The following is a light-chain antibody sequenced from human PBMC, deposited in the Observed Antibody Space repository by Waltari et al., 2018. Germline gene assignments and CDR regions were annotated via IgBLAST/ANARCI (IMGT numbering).Light chain of an antibody. J-gene: IGKJ4*01. CDR1: QSVTSSH. V-gene: IGKV3-15*01. CDR3: QQYNNWPLT. CDR2: GVS. Sequence: EIVMTQSPATLSVSPGERATLSCRASQSVTSSHLAWYQQKPGQPPRILIYGVSTRATGIPARFSGSGSGTEFTLTISSLQSEDFAVYYCQQYNNWPLTFGGGTKVEIK.